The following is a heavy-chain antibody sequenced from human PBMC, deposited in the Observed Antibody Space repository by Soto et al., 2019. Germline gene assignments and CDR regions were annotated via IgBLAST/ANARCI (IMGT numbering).Heavy chain of an antibody. CDR2: INPSGGST. CDR3: ATPPGYDSSGYYGFLLS. CDR1: GYTFTSYY. Sequence: QVQLVQSGAEVKKPGASVKVSCKASGYTFTSYYMHWVRQAPGQGLEWMGIINPSGGSTSYAQKFQGRVTMTRDTSTSTVYMELSSLRSEDTAVYYCATPPGYDSSGYYGFLLSWGQGTLVTVSS. J-gene: IGHJ5*02. V-gene: IGHV1-46*01. D-gene: IGHD3-22*01.